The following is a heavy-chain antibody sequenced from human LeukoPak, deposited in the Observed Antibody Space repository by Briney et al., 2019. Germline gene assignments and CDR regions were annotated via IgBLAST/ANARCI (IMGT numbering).Heavy chain of an antibody. CDR2: IIPIFGTA. D-gene: IGHD2-15*01. CDR1: GGTFSSYA. V-gene: IGHV1-69*01. CDR3: AIPSARLSISDIVVVVAAKVHRYFDL. Sequence: SVKVSCKASGGTFSSYAISWVRQAPGQGLEWMGGIIPIFGTANYAQKFQGRVTITADESTSTAYMELSSLGSEDTAVYYCAIPSARLSISDIVVVVAAKVHRYFDLWGRGTLVTVSS. J-gene: IGHJ2*01.